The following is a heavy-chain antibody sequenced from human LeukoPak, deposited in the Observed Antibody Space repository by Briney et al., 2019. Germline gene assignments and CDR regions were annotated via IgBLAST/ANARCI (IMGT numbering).Heavy chain of an antibody. D-gene: IGHD1-1*01. Sequence: ASVKVSCKASGYTFTSYYMHWVRQAPGQGLEWMGIINPSGGSTSYAQKLQGRVTMTTDTSTSTAYMELRSLRFDDTAVYYCARDRAGTTSRLFDYWGQGTLVTVSS. CDR1: GYTFTSYY. CDR3: ARDRAGTTSRLFDY. CDR2: INPSGGST. V-gene: IGHV1-46*01. J-gene: IGHJ4*02.